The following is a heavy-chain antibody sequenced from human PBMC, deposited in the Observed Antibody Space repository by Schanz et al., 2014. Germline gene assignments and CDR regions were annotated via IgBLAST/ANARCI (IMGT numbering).Heavy chain of an antibody. Sequence: EVQLVESGGGLVQPGGSLRLSCAASGFTFNDYWMHWVRQAPGKGLVWVSRINSDGRSTNYADSVKGRFSISRDNARNTLHLPMDSLRDEATDVYYCAGGRRGGYIEYWGQGTLVIVSS. CDR2: INSDGRST. V-gene: IGHV3-74*01. D-gene: IGHD3-16*01. CDR1: GFTFNDYW. CDR3: AGGRRGGYIEY. J-gene: IGHJ4*02.